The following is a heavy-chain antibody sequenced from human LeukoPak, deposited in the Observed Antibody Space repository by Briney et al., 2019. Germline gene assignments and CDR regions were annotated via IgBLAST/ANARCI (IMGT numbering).Heavy chain of an antibody. Sequence: PGGSLRLSCSASGFTFSAYWMSWVRRAPGKGLEWVANIKQDGSEKYYVDSVKGRFTISRDNAKNSLYLQMNSLRAEDTAVYYCARDRHYGSGSYKYWGQGTLVTVSS. CDR1: GFTFSAYW. D-gene: IGHD3-10*01. V-gene: IGHV3-7*01. J-gene: IGHJ4*02. CDR3: ARDRHYGSGSYKY. CDR2: IKQDGSEK.